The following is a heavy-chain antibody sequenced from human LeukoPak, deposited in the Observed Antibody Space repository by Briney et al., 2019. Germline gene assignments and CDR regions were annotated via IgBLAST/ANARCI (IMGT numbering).Heavy chain of an antibody. CDR2: IYYSGST. V-gene: IGHV4-31*03. CDR3: ARGNGDYGAPYWYFDL. CDR1: GGSISSGGYY. J-gene: IGHJ2*01. D-gene: IGHD4-17*01. Sequence: SQTLSLTCTVSGGSISSGGYYWGWIRQHRGKGLEWIVYIYYSGSTYYNPSHKSRVTISVDTSKNQFSLKLSSVTAADTAVYYCARGNGDYGAPYWYFDLWGRGTLVTVSS.